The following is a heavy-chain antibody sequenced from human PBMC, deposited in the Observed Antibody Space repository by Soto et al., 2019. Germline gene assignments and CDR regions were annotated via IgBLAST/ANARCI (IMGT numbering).Heavy chain of an antibody. V-gene: IGHV3-33*01. CDR2: IRYDGSNK. J-gene: IGHJ4*02. D-gene: IGHD3-3*01. CDR1: GFTFSSYG. Sequence: QVQLVESGGGVVQPGRSLRLSCAASGFTFSSYGMHWVRQAPGKGLEWVAVIRYDGSNKYYADSVKGRFTISRDNSKISLYVQMNSRRAEDTAVYYWARTPSHCDFCSGYFQIYFYYCGQGTLVTVSS. CDR3: ARTPSHCDFCSGYFQIYFYY.